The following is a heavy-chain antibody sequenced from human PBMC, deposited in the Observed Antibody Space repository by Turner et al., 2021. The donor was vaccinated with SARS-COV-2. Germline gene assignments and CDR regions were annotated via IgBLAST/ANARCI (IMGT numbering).Heavy chain of an antibody. V-gene: IGHV4-30-4*01. CDR2: ISYSGST. CDR1: GVSISSGTYY. CDR3: ARLHQRSFDY. Sequence: QVKLQESGPGLVEHSQTLSLTCSVPGVSISSGTYYWNWIRQPPGKGLEWIGYISYSGSTFYSPSFASRLTMSRDTSKNHFSLKLTSVTAADTAVYYCARLHQRSFDYWGQGDLVTVSS. J-gene: IGHJ4*02.